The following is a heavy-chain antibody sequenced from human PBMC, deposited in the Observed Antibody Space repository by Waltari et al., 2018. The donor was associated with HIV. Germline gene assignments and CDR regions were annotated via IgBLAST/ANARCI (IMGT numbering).Heavy chain of an antibody. CDR2: LDHSGRI. CDR1: GYSLSSGYY. Sequence: QMQMQESGPGLVKSSETLSLTCTVSGYSLSSGYYLAWIRQPPGKGLEWLGTLDHSGRIYHNPSLKSRLTISVDTSNNQFSLKLTSVTAADTAVYFCASLDTAVGYDAFDIWGQGTMVTVSS. V-gene: IGHV4-38-2*02. J-gene: IGHJ3*02. D-gene: IGHD5-18*01. CDR3: ASLDTAVGYDAFDI.